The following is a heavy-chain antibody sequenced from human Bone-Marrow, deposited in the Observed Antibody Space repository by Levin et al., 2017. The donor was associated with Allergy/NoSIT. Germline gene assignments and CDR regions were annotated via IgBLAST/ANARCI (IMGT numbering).Heavy chain of an antibody. Sequence: PGGSLRLSCAASGFTFSSYWMSWVRQAPGKGLEWVANIKQDGSEKYYVDSVKGRFTISRDNAKNSLYLQMNSLRAEDTAVYYCARGRIQLWPELDYWGQGTLVTVSS. J-gene: IGHJ4*02. CDR3: ARGRIQLWPELDY. CDR2: IKQDGSEK. D-gene: IGHD5-18*01. V-gene: IGHV3-7*01. CDR1: GFTFSSYW.